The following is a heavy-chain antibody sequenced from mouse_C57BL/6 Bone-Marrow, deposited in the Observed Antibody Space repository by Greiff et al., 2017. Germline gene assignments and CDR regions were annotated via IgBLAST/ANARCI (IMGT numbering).Heavy chain of an antibody. V-gene: IGHV14-4*01. CDR1: GFNIKDDY. CDR2: IDPENGDT. Sequence: EVKLQQSGAELVRPGASVKLSCTASGFNIKDDYMHWVKQRPEQGLEWIGWIDPENGDTEYASKFQGKATITADTSSNTAYLQISSLTSEDTAVYYCTRGYGSSYEDYWGQGTTLTVSS. J-gene: IGHJ2*01. D-gene: IGHD1-1*01. CDR3: TRGYGSSYEDY.